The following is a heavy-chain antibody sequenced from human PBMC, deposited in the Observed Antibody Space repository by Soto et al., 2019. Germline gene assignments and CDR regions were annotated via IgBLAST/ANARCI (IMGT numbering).Heavy chain of an antibody. CDR3: ARDGYYYDSSGYYDYYYGMDV. CDR1: GFTFSSYA. CDR2: ISYDGSNK. D-gene: IGHD3-22*01. V-gene: IGHV3-30-3*01. Sequence: GSLRLSCAASGFTFSSYAMHWVRQAPGKGLEWVAVISYDGSNKYYADSVKGRFTISRDNSKNTLYLQMNSLRAEDAAVYYCARDGYYYDSSGYYDYYYGMDVWGQGTTVTVSS. J-gene: IGHJ6*02.